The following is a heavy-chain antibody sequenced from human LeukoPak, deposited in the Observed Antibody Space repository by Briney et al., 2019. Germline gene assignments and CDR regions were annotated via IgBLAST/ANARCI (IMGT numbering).Heavy chain of an antibody. V-gene: IGHV4-59*01. CDR1: GGSISSYY. CDR3: ARGVYIAAAQYAY. Sequence: SETLSLTCTVSGGSISSYYWSWIRQPPGKGLEWIGYIYYSGTTNYNPSLKSRVTISVDTSKNQFSLKLSAVTAADTAVYYCARGVYIAAAQYAYWGQGTLVTVSS. J-gene: IGHJ4*02. D-gene: IGHD6-13*01. CDR2: IYYSGTT.